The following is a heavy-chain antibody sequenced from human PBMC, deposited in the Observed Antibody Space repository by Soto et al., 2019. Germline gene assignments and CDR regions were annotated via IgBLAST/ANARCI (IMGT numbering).Heavy chain of an antibody. J-gene: IGHJ4*02. CDR2: IYYSGST. CDR3: ARKPDSGPGAFFDY. D-gene: IGHD1-26*01. CDR1: GGSISSYY. V-gene: IGHV4-59*01. Sequence: SETLSLTCTVSGGSISSYYWSWIRQPPGKGLEWIGYIYYSGSTNYNPSLKSRVAISVDTSKNQFSLKLSSVTAADTAVYYCARKPDSGPGAFFDYWGQGTLVTVSS.